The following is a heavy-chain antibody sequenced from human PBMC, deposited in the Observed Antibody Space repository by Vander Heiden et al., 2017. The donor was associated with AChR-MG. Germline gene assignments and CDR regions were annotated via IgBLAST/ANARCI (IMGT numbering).Heavy chain of an antibody. V-gene: IGHV3-15*01. Sequence: EVQLVESGGGLVKPGGSLRLSCAASGFTFSNAWMSWVRQAPGKGLEWVGRIKSKTDGGTTDYAAPVKGRFTISRDDSKNTLYLQMNSLKTEDTAVYYCSTVSYYFWSGYFQNDFWGQGTLVTVSS. CDR1: GFTFSNAW. J-gene: IGHJ4*02. D-gene: IGHD3-3*01. CDR3: STVSYYFWSGYFQNDF. CDR2: IKSKTDGGTT.